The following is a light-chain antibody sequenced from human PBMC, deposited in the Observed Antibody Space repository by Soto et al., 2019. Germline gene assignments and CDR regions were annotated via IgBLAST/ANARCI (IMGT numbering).Light chain of an antibody. CDR1: QVVRSS. Sequence: EIVMTQSPATLSVSLGERATLSCRARQVVRSSLAWYQQKPGQAPRLLIYGASTRATGIPARFSGSGSGTELTLTISSLQSDDFAVYHCQQYNNWPPTFGQGTRLEIK. J-gene: IGKJ5*01. CDR2: GAS. V-gene: IGKV3-15*01. CDR3: QQYNNWPPT.